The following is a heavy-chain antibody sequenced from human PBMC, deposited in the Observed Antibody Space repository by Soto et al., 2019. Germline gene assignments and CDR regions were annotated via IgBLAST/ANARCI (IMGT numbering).Heavy chain of an antibody. D-gene: IGHD3-16*02. J-gene: IGHJ4*02. Sequence: QVQLVESGGGVVQPGRSLRLSCAASGFTFRSYMMHWVRQAPGKWLEWVSLISYDGNHKYYADSVKGRFTISRDNSKNTLYLQMTSLRAEYTAVYYCAREHMMTFVQVIVPQVYYFDYWGRGILVSVSS. CDR1: GFTFRSYM. V-gene: IGHV3-30*03. CDR2: ISYDGNHK. CDR3: AREHMMTFVQVIVPQVYYFDY.